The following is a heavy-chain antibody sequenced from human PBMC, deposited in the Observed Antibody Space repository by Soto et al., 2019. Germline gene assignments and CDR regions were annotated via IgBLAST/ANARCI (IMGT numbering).Heavy chain of an antibody. CDR2: IYYSGST. V-gene: IGHV4-59*01. D-gene: IGHD6-13*01. CDR3: AREGEQLVLDY. Sequence: SETLSLTCTVSGGSLSSYYWSLIRQPPGKGLEWIGYIYYSGSTNYNPSLKSRVTISVDTSKNQFSLKLSSVTAADTAVYYCAREGEQLVLDYWGQGTLVTVSS. J-gene: IGHJ4*02. CDR1: GGSLSSYY.